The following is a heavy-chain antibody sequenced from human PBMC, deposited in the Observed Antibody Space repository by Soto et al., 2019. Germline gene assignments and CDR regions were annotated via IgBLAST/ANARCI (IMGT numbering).Heavy chain of an antibody. CDR3: ARDSGYYCLFPFQY. CDR1: GYTFTSYG. D-gene: IGHD3-22*01. V-gene: IGHV1-18*01. J-gene: IGHJ4*02. CDR2: ISANNGKT. Sequence: QVQLVQSGAEVKKPGASVKVSFKASGYTFTSYGISWVRQAPGQGLEWMGWISANNGKTNYAQKLTARVTMTTDTSTNTAYMELRSLRTDDTAVYYCARDSGYYCLFPFQYWGKGTLVTVSS.